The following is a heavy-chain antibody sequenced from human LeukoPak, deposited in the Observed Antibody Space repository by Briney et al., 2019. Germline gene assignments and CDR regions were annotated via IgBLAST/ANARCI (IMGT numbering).Heavy chain of an antibody. CDR1: GFTFSSYG. D-gene: IGHD6-13*01. J-gene: IGHJ4*02. Sequence: GRSLTLSCAPSGFTFSSYGMRWVSQAPGKGLEWVAVIWYDGSNKYYADSVKGRFTISRDNSKNTLYLQMNSLRAEDTAVYYCARGYSSSWYDYWGQGTLVTVSS. V-gene: IGHV3-33*01. CDR2: IWYDGSNK. CDR3: ARGYSSSWYDY.